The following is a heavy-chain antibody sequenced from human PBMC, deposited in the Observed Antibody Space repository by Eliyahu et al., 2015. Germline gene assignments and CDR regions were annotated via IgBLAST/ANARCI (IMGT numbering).Heavy chain of an antibody. V-gene: IGHV4-39*01. Sequence: QLQMQESGPGLVKPSETLSLTCTVSGGSIGRTTYYWGWIRQPPGKGLEWIGIINYTWSTYYSPSLDSRVTISVDTSQNQFFLKLTSVTAADTAIYFCARFVHDIDYGGNVDHWGQGTLVAVSS. CDR1: GGSIGRTTYY. D-gene: IGHD4-23*01. J-gene: IGHJ4*02. CDR2: INYTWST. CDR3: ARFVHDIDYGGNVDH.